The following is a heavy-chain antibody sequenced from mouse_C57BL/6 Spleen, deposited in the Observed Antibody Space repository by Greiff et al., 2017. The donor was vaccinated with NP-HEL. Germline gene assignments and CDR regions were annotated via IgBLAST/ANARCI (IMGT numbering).Heavy chain of an antibody. CDR2: INPNNGGT. Sequence: VQLQQSGPELVKPGASVKIPCKASGYTFTDYNMDWVKQSHGKSLEWIGDINPNNGGTIYNQKFKGKATLTVDKSSSTAYMELRSLTSEDTAVYYCARGYDGVSLYFDYWGQGTTLTVSS. V-gene: IGHV1-18*01. CDR3: ARGYDGVSLYFDY. D-gene: IGHD1-2*01. CDR1: GYTFTDYN. J-gene: IGHJ2*01.